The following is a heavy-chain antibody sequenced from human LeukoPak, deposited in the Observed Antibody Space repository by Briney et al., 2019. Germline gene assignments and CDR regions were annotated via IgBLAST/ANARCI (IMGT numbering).Heavy chain of an antibody. CDR3: ARAEI. Sequence: GGSLRLSCAASEFTFSNYAMHWVRQAPGKGLEWVAVISYDGSNKYYADSVKGRFTISRDNSRNTLYLQMNTLRAEDTAVYYCARAEIWGQGTLVTVSS. CDR2: ISYDGSNK. V-gene: IGHV3-33*05. J-gene: IGHJ4*02. CDR1: EFTFSNYA.